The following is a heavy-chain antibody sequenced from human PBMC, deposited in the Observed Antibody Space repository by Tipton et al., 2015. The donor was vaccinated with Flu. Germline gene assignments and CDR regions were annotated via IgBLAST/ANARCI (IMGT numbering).Heavy chain of an antibody. Sequence: LRLSCAVYGGSFSGYYWSWIRQPPGKGLEWIGEINHSGSTNYNPSLKSRVTISVDTSKNQFSLKLSSVTAADTAVYYCARDERGFDYWGQGTLVTVSS. CDR1: GGSFSGYY. V-gene: IGHV4-34*01. CDR2: INHSGST. D-gene: IGHD1-1*01. J-gene: IGHJ4*02. CDR3: ARDERGFDY.